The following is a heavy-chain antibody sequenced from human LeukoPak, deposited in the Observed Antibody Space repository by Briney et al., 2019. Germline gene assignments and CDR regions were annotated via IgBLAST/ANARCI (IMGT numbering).Heavy chain of an antibody. CDR2: IRSSSSYI. J-gene: IGHJ4*02. CDR3: ARDGPSIAADFDC. CDR1: GFTFSSYS. V-gene: IGHV3-21*01. Sequence: GGSLRLSCAASGFTFSSYSMNWVRQAPGKGLEWVSPIRSSSSYIYYADSLKGRFTISRDDAKNSLYLQMNSLRAEDSAVYYCARDGPSIAADFDCWGQGTLVTVSS. D-gene: IGHD6-6*01.